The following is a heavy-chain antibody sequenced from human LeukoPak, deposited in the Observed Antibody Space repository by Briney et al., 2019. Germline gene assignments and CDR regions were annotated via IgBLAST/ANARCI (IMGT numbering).Heavy chain of an antibody. CDR3: AKAKVATTYYYYMDV. CDR2: ISDSGGTT. D-gene: IGHD5-12*01. Sequence: GGSLRLSCAASGFTFNNFAMSWVRQAPGKGLEWVSAISDSGGTTYYADSVKGRFTISRDNSKNTLYLQMNSLRAEDTAVYYCAKAKVATTYYYYMDVWGKGTTVTVSS. J-gene: IGHJ6*03. V-gene: IGHV3-23*01. CDR1: GFTFNNFA.